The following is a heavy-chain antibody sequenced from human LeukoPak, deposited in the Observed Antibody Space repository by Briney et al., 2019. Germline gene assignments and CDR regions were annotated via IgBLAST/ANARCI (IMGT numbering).Heavy chain of an antibody. D-gene: IGHD2-2*01. Sequence: SETLSRTCAVYGGSFSGYYWSWIRQPPGKGLEWIGEINHSGSTNYNPSLKSRVTISVDTSKNQSSLKLSSVTAADTAVYYCARGRSGYCSSTSCRRNWFDPWGQGTLVTVSS. V-gene: IGHV4-34*01. CDR2: INHSGST. CDR1: GGSFSGYY. CDR3: ARGRSGYCSSTSCRRNWFDP. J-gene: IGHJ5*02.